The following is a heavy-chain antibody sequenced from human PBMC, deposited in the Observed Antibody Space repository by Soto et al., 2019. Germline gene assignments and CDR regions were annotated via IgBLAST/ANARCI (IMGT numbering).Heavy chain of an antibody. D-gene: IGHD2-8*01. J-gene: IGHJ5*01. Sequence: ASVKVSCKASGYTFASYARHWVRQAPGQRLEWMGWINAGNGNTKYSQKFQGRVTINPDTSNNQLSLQLNSVTPDDTAVYYCVRLIGNSWLDSWGQGTPVTVS. CDR2: INAGNGNT. CDR3: VRLIGNSWLDS. CDR1: GYTFASYA. V-gene: IGHV1-3*01.